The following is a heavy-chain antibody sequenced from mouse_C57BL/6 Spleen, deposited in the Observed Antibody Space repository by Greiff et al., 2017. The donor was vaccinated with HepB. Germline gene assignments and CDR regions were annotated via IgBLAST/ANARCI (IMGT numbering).Heavy chain of an antibody. CDR1: GFTFSSYG. Sequence: DVHLVESGGDLVKPGGSLKLSCAASGFTFSSYGMSWVRQTPDKRLEWVATISSGGSYTYYPDSVKGRFTISRDNAKNTLYLQMSSLKSEDTAMYYCARQEGITTVVAPGAMDYWGQGTSVTVSS. CDR3: ARQEGITTVVAPGAMDY. D-gene: IGHD1-1*01. J-gene: IGHJ4*01. CDR2: ISSGGSYT. V-gene: IGHV5-6*01.